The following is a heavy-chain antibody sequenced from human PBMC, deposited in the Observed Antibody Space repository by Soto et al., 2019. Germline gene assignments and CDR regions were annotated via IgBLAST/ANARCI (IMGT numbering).Heavy chain of an antibody. J-gene: IGHJ5*02. CDR3: ARVLVPIIGSAFDP. Sequence: PSETLSLTCTVSGGSISSSSYYWGWIRQPPGKGLEWIGSIYYSGSTNCNPSLKSRVTISVDTSKNQFSLKLSSVTAADTAVYYCARVLVPIIGSAFDPWGQGTLVTVSS. CDR2: IYYSGST. CDR1: GGSISSSSYY. V-gene: IGHV4-39*07. D-gene: IGHD3-16*02.